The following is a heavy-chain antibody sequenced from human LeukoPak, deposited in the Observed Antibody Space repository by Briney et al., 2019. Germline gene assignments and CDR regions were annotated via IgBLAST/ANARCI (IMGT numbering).Heavy chain of an antibody. J-gene: IGHJ6*02. D-gene: IGHD2-15*01. CDR1: GGSIGSSSYY. CDR2: INHSGST. Sequence: SETLSLTCTVSGGSIGSSSYYWSWIRQPPGKGLEWIGEINHSGSTNYNPSLKSRVTISVDTSKNQFSLKLSSVTAADTAVYYCAKNYWYYYGMDVWGQGTTVTVSS. CDR3: AKNYWYYYGMDV. V-gene: IGHV4-39*07.